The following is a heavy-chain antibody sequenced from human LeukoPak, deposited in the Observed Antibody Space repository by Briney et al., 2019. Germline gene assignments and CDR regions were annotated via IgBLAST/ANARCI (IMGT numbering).Heavy chain of an antibody. CDR1: GFTFSSYW. J-gene: IGHJ3*02. D-gene: IGHD3-10*01. Sequence: GGSLRLSCAASGFTFSSYWMSWVRQAPGKGLEWVANIKQDGSEKYYVDSVKGRFTISRDNAKNSLYLQMNSLRAEDTAVYYCASLLLWFGESRAPDIWGQGTMVTVSS. CDR2: IKQDGSEK. V-gene: IGHV3-7*01. CDR3: ASLLLWFGESRAPDI.